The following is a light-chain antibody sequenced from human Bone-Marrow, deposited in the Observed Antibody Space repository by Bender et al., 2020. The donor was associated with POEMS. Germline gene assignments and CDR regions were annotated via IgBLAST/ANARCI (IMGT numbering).Light chain of an antibody. J-gene: IGLJ3*02. CDR1: SSNIGAGHY. CDR2: GNN. CDR3: VAWDASLNGWV. Sequence: QSVLTQPPSVSGAPGQRVIISCTGGSSNIGAGHYVHWYQQLPGKAPKLLIFGNNNRPSGVPDRFSGSKSGTSASLAITGLQSDDEAIYFCVAWDASLNGWVFGGGTKLTVL. V-gene: IGLV1-50*01.